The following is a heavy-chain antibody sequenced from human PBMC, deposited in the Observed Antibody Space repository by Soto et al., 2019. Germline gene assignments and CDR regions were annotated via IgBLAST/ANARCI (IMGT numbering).Heavy chain of an antibody. D-gene: IGHD6-19*01. CDR1: GFSISSYG. CDR3: EKEHNSGWVPYFDY. J-gene: IGHJ4*02. Sequence: QVQLVESGGGVVQPGRSLRLSCAASGFSISSYGMNWVRQAPGKGLEWVAVISYDGSNKYYVDSVKGRFTISRDNSKNALYLQMNSLRVEETAMYYCEKEHNSGWVPYFDYWGQGTLVTVSS. V-gene: IGHV3-30*18. CDR2: ISYDGSNK.